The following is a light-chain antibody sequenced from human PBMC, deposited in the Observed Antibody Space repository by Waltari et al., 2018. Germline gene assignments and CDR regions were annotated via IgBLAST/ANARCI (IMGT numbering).Light chain of an antibody. CDR1: NIGVKS. CDR2: DDS. J-gene: IGLJ2*01. V-gene: IGLV3-21*04. CDR3: QVWDSNTNHVI. Sequence: SSVLTQPPSVSLAPGKTASITCGGNNIGVKSVHWYQQRPGQAPVLFIYDDSARPSGIPERFSGSNSGNTATLTISRVEAGDGADYYCQVWDSNTNHVIFGGGTKLTVL.